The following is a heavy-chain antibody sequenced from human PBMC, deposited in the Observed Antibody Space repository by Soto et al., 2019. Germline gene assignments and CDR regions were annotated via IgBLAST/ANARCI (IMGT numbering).Heavy chain of an antibody. CDR3: ARVSYDFWSGYYSQGPHLWFDP. Sequence: SETLSLTCTVSGGSISSYYWSWIRQPPGKGLEWIGYIYYSGSTNYNPSLKSRVTISVDTSKNQFSLKLSSVTAADTAVYYCARVSYDFWSGYYSQGPHLWFDPWGQGTLVTVSS. CDR2: IYYSGST. J-gene: IGHJ5*02. V-gene: IGHV4-59*01. D-gene: IGHD3-3*01. CDR1: GGSISSYY.